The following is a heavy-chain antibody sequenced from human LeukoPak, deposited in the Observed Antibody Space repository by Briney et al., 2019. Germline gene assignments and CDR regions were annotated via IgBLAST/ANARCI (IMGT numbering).Heavy chain of an antibody. CDR1: GFTFSSYG. V-gene: IGHV3-30*18. J-gene: IGHJ5*02. CDR2: ISYDGSNK. D-gene: IGHD2-2*01. Sequence: GGSLRLSCAASGFTFSSYGMHWVRHAPGKGLEWVAVISYDGSNKYYADSVKGRFTISRDNSKNTLDLQMNSLRAEDTAVYYCAKSGYQLLAGNWFDPWGQGTLVTVSS. CDR3: AKSGYQLLAGNWFDP.